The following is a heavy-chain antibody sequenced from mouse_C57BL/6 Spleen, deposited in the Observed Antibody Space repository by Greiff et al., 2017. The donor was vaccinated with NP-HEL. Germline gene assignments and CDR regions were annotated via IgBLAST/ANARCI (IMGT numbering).Heavy chain of an antibody. Sequence: VQLQQSGTELVKPGASVKLSCKASGYTFTSYWMHWVKQRPGQGLEWIGNINPSNGGTNYNEKFKSKATLTVDKSSSTAYMQLSSLTSEDSAVYYCVRYSYYYGSRSYYFDYWGQSTTLTVSS. D-gene: IGHD1-1*01. CDR2: INPSNGGT. CDR3: VRYSYYYGSRSYYFDY. CDR1: GYTFTSYW. J-gene: IGHJ2*01. V-gene: IGHV1-53*01.